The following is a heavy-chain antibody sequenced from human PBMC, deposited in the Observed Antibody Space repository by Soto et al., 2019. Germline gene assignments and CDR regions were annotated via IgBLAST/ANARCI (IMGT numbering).Heavy chain of an antibody. V-gene: IGHV3-7*03. Sequence: EVQLVESGGNLVQPGRSLRLSCVASGFAFSSYWMSWVRQAPGKGLEWVANIKQDGSETYYVDSVKGRFTISRDNTKNSLYLQMSGLRGEETAICYCARDLDWKDVVRFMETPPIQGLGIDNWGQGTLVTVSS. D-gene: IGHD1-1*01. CDR3: ARDLDWKDVVRFMETPPIQGLGIDN. CDR1: GFAFSSYW. J-gene: IGHJ4*02. CDR2: IKQDGSET.